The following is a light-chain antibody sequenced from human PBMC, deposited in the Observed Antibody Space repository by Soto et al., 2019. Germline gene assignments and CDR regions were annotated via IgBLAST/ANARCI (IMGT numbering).Light chain of an antibody. CDR1: QTVHIN. CDR3: QQYETWPRT. CDR2: GVS. Sequence: VMTQSPATLSVSPGDTATLSCRSSQTVHINLAWYQQKPGQAPTLLIYGVSARAPGVPARFSGTGSGTEFTLTSRNLQSEDFGVYYCQQYETWPRTFGQGTKVAIQ. J-gene: IGKJ2*01. V-gene: IGKV3-15*01.